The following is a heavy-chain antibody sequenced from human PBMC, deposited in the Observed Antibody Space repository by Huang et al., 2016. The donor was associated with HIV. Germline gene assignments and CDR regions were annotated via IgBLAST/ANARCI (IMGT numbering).Heavy chain of an antibody. CDR3: ARLPGSITMIRGVITDPY. V-gene: IGHV4-39*01. J-gene: IGHJ4*02. CDR1: GGSIRSDNYY. CDR2: IYYSGST. D-gene: IGHD3-10*01. Sequence: QLQLQESGPGLVKPSETLSLTCTVSGGSIRSDNYYWGWIRQPPGKGLEWIGSIYYSGSTDYNPSLKSRVTITVDTSKKQFSLKMRSVTAADTAVYYCARLPGSITMIRGVITDPYWGQGTLVTVSS.